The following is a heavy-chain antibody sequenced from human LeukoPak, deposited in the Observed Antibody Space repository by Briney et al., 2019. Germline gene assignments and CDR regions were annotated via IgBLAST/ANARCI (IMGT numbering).Heavy chain of an antibody. V-gene: IGHV3-48*01. CDR3: ARSTGTYTAPDY. CDR2: ISSSSTI. CDR1: GFTFSSYS. D-gene: IGHD5-18*01. Sequence: GGSLRLSCAASGFTFSSYSMNGVRQAPGKGLEWVSYISSSSTIYYADSVKGRFTISRDNAKNSLYLQMNSLRAEDTAVYYCARSTGTYTAPDYWGQGTLVTVSS. J-gene: IGHJ4*02.